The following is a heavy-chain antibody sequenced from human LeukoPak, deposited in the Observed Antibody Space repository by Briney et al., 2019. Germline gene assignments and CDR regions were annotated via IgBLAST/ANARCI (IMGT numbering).Heavy chain of an antibody. V-gene: IGHV3-21*01. Sequence: PGGSLRLSCAAFGFLFSSYSMNWVRQAPGKGLEWVSSISATTGYIFYADSVKGRFTISRDNTKNSLYLQMNSLRAEDTAVYYCTRVSCSGASCSDYWGQGTLVTVSS. CDR3: TRVSCSGASCSDY. CDR2: ISATTGYI. J-gene: IGHJ4*02. D-gene: IGHD2-15*01. CDR1: GFLFSSYS.